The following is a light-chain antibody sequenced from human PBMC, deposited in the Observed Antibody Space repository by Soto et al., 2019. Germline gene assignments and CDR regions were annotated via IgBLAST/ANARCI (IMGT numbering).Light chain of an antibody. CDR1: SSDVGGYNY. J-gene: IGLJ2*01. Sequence: QSVLTQPASVSGSPGQSITISCTGTSSDVGGYNYVSWYQHHPGKAPKLLIYDVNNRPSGVSDRFSGSESGNTASLTISGLQTEDEADYYCSSYTSIITVVFGGGTKLTVL. V-gene: IGLV2-14*01. CDR3: SSYTSIITVV. CDR2: DVN.